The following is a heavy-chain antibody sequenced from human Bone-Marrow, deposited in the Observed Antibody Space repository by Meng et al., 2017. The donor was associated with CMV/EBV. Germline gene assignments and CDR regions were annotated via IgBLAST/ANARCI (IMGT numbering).Heavy chain of an antibody. CDR3: AKLGRVVSSPQYNWFDS. Sequence: DSVKVSCKASGYSFTTYGVTWVRQAPGQGLEWMGWIRVSTGDTNYAQNLQGRLILTTDTSTNTAYMELRSLKSNDTAVYYCAKLGRVVSSPQYNWFDSWGQGTLVTVSS. CDR2: IRVSTGDT. J-gene: IGHJ5*01. CDR1: GYSFTTYG. V-gene: IGHV1-18*01. D-gene: IGHD2-15*01.